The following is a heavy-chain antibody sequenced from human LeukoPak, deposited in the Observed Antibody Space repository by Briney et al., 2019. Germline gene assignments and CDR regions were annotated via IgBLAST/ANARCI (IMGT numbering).Heavy chain of an antibody. CDR1: GGSISSGGYS. Sequence: PSETLSLTCAVSGGSISSGGYSWSWIRQPPGKGLEWIGYIYYSGSTYYNPSLKSRVTISVDTSKNQFSLKLSSVTAADTAVYYCARTYYYDSSGYSPNFDYWGQGTLVTVSS. J-gene: IGHJ4*02. CDR2: IYYSGST. D-gene: IGHD3-22*01. V-gene: IGHV4-31*11. CDR3: ARTYYYDSSGYSPNFDY.